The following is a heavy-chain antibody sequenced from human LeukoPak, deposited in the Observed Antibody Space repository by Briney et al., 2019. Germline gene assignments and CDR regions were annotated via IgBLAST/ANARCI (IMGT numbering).Heavy chain of an antibody. Sequence: SETLSLTCAVSGGSISSRNWWSWVRQPPGKGLEWIGEIYHSGSTNYNPSLKSRVTISVDKSKNQFSLKLSSVTAADTAVYYCARGDIVVVPAAIGSGDYYYYGMDVWGKGTTVTVSS. J-gene: IGHJ6*04. CDR2: IYHSGST. D-gene: IGHD2-2*01. V-gene: IGHV4-4*02. CDR3: ARGDIVVVPAAIGSGDYYYYGMDV. CDR1: GGSISSRNW.